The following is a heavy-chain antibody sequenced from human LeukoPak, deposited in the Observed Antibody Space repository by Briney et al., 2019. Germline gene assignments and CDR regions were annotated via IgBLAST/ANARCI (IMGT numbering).Heavy chain of an antibody. J-gene: IGHJ4*02. D-gene: IGHD3-3*01. CDR1: GGTFSSYA. Sequence: LWASVKVSCKASGGTFSSYAISWVRQAPGQGLEWMGGIIPIFGTAIYAQKFQGRVTMTEDTSTDTAYMELSSLRSEDTAVYYCATTYDFWSGHALDYWGQGTLVTVSS. CDR3: ATTYDFWSGHALDY. CDR2: IIPIFGTA. V-gene: IGHV1-69*06.